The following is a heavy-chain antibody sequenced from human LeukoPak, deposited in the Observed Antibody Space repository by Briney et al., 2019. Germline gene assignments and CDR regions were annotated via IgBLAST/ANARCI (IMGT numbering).Heavy chain of an antibody. CDR1: GYTFTDYY. CDR3: ARRYHYDNSAYYYGFNH. V-gene: IGHV1-2*02. J-gene: IGHJ4*02. Sequence: ASVTVSCKASGYTFTDYYMHWVRQAPGQGLEWMGWINPNGGGTNYAQKFQGRVTMTRDTSINTGYMELSSLRSDDTAVYYCARRYHYDNSAYYYGFNHWGQGTLVTVSS. CDR2: INPNGGGT. D-gene: IGHD3-22*01.